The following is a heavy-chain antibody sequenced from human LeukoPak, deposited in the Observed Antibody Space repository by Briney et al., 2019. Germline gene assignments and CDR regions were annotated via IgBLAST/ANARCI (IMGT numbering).Heavy chain of an antibody. V-gene: IGHV1-2*02. J-gene: IGHJ4*02. D-gene: IGHD5-18*01. CDR1: GYTFTDYY. Sequence: ASVTVSCKASGYTFTDYYIHWVRQAPGQGLEWMRWINPKRGGTNYAQKFQGRVTMTRDTSISTVYMDLSSLTSDDTAIYYCARDEEYSAGYDFWGQGTLVTVSS. CDR3: ARDEEYSAGYDF. CDR2: INPKRGGT.